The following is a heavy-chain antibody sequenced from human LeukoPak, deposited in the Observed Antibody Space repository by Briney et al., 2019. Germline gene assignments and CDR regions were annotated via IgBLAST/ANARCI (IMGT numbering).Heavy chain of an antibody. D-gene: IGHD6-13*01. CDR3: AASGYSSYMFIRGDAFDI. CDR2: INPSGGST. J-gene: IGHJ3*02. CDR1: GYTFTSYY. Sequence: ASVKVSCKASGYTFTSYYMHWVRQAPGQGLEWMGIINPSGGSTSYAQKFQGRVTMTRDTSTSTVYMELSSLRSKDTAVYYCAASGYSSYMFIRGDAFDIWGQGTMVTVSS. V-gene: IGHV1-46*01.